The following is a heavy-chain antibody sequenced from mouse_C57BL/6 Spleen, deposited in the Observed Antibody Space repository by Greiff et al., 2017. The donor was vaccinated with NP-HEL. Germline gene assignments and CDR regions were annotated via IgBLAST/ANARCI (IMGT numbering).Heavy chain of an antibody. CDR2: INPNNGGT. V-gene: IGHV1-18*01. CDR1: GYTFTDYN. J-gene: IGHJ4*01. CDR3: ARKGLYYGNYFYAMDY. Sequence: EVQLQQSGPELVKPGASVKIPCKASGYTFTDYNMDWVKQSHGKSLEWIGDINPNNGGTIYNQKFKGKATLTVDKSSSPAYMALRSLTSEDTAVYYCARKGLYYGNYFYAMDYWGQGTSVTVSS. D-gene: IGHD2-1*01.